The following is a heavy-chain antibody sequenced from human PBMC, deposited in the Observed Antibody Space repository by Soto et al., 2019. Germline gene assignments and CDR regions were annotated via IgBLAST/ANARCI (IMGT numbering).Heavy chain of an antibody. J-gene: IGHJ6*02. CDR3: ARGGDYSNYRLDYYYGMDV. D-gene: IGHD4-4*01. CDR2: ISAYNGNT. Sequence: ASVKVSCKASGYTFTSYGISWVRQAPGQGLEWMGWISAYNGNTNYAQKLQGRVTMTTDTSTSTAYMELRSLRSDDTAVYYCARGGDYSNYRLDYYYGMDVWGQGTTVTVSS. V-gene: IGHV1-18*01. CDR1: GYTFTSYG.